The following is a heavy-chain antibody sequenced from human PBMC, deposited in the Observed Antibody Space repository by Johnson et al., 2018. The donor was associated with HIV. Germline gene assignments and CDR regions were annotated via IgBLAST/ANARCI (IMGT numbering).Heavy chain of an antibody. CDR3: ARRGVGATTDAFDL. J-gene: IGHJ3*01. D-gene: IGHD1-26*01. CDR1: GFTFSNAW. V-gene: IGHV3-15*01. CDR2: IKSKTDGGTT. Sequence: VQLVESGGGLVQPGGSLRLSCAASGFTFSNAWMSWVRQAPGKGLEWVGRIKSKTDGGTTDYAAPVNGRFTISRDDSKNTLYLQMNSLKTEDTAGYYCARRGVGATTDAFDLWGQGTMVTVSS.